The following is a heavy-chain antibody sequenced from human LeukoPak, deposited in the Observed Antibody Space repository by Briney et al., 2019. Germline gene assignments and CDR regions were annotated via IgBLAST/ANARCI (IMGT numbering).Heavy chain of an antibody. CDR1: GGSFSGYY. D-gene: IGHD4-11*01. V-gene: IGHV4-34*01. CDR2: INHSGST. J-gene: IGHJ4*02. CDR3: AREPYSTRGY. Sequence: PSETLSLTCAVYGGSFSGYYWSWIRQPPGKGLEWIGEINHSGSTNYNPSLKSRVTISVDTSKNQFSLKLSPVTAADTAVYYCAREPYSTRGYWGQGTLVTVSS.